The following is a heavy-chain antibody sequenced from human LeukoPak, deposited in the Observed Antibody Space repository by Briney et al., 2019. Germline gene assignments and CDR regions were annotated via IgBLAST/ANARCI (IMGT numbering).Heavy chain of an antibody. CDR3: AKDRGGSYFDFDF. CDR2: ISDSGDNP. Sequence: GSLIISCAASGFSFSDYAMSWVRQAPGKGLEWVSAISDSGDNPYYADSVKGRFTISRDNSENTLSLQMYSLRAEDTAVYYCAKDRGGSYFDFDFWGRGTVGPVSS. D-gene: IGHD1-26*01. V-gene: IGHV3-23*01. CDR1: GFSFSDYA. J-gene: IGHJ4*02.